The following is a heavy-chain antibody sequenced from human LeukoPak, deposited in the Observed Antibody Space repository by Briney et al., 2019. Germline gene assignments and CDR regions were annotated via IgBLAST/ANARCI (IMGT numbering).Heavy chain of an antibody. J-gene: IGHJ4*02. Sequence: GSVTLSCKASGYTFTGYYMHWVRQAPGQGLEWMGWIHPNSGGTNYAQKFQGWVTITRDTSISTAYMELSRLRSDDTAVYYCARGLGGGYSGYEDYWGQGALVTVSS. CDR2: IHPNSGGT. CDR3: ARGLGGGYSGYEDY. CDR1: GYTFTGYY. D-gene: IGHD5-12*01. V-gene: IGHV1-2*04.